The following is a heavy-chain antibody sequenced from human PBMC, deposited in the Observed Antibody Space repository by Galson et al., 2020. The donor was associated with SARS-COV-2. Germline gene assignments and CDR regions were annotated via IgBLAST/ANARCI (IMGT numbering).Heavy chain of an antibody. D-gene: IGHD3-10*01. Sequence: GESLKISCAASGFTFSSSWMHWVRQAPGKGLVWVSRISSDGSGTTYADSVKGRFTISRDNAKNTLYLQMSSLRAEDTAVYYCVKDLPKFGGALGAFDIWGQGTMVTVSS. J-gene: IGHJ3*02. CDR1: GFTFSSSW. CDR3: VKDLPKFGGALGAFDI. CDR2: ISSDGSGT. V-gene: IGHV3-74*01.